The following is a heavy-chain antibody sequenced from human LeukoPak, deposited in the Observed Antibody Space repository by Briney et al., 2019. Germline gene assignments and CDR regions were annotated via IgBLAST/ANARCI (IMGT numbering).Heavy chain of an antibody. J-gene: IGHJ4*02. D-gene: IGHD6-19*01. Sequence: TLSLSCAPSGFTFADYAMPWVRQAPGKGLESVSGISWNSGSIGYAESVKSRFTISRDNAKNALYRQMNSLRAEDTALYYCAKAPGIAVAGSFDCWGQGTLVTVSS. V-gene: IGHV3-9*01. CDR1: GFTFADYA. CDR2: ISWNSGSI. CDR3: AKAPGIAVAGSFDC.